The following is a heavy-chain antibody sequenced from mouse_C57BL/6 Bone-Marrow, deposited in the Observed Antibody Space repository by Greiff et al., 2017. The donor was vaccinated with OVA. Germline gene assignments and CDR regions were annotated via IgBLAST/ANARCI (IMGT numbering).Heavy chain of an antibody. CDR2: INPGSGGT. Sequence: VQLQQSGAELVRPGTSVKVSCKASGYAFTNYLIEWVKQRPGQGLEWIGVINPGSGGTNYNEKFKGKATLTADKSSSTAYMQLSSLTSEDSAVYFCERWFSSFAYGGQGTPPTVS. V-gene: IGHV1-54*01. CDR1: GYAFTNYL. D-gene: IGHD2-2*01. J-gene: IGHJ2*01. CDR3: ERWFSSFAY.